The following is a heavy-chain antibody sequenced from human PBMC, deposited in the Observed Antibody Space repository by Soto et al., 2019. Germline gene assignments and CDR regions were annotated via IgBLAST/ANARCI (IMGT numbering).Heavy chain of an antibody. V-gene: IGHV4-38-2*02. D-gene: IGHD6-19*01. J-gene: IGHJ4*02. Sequence: SETLSLTCTVSGYSISSGYYWGWIRQPPGKGLEWIGSIYHSGSTYYNPSLKSRVTISVDTSKNQFSLKLSSVTAADTAVYYCAREVRAGSDYWGQGTLVTVSS. CDR2: IYHSGST. CDR1: GYSISSGYY. CDR3: AREVRAGSDY.